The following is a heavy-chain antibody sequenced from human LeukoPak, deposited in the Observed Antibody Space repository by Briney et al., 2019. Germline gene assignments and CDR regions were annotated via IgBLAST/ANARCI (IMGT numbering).Heavy chain of an antibody. Sequence: GGSLRLSCAASGFTFSSYGMHWVRQAPGKGLEWIGRIKTKTDGETTDYAAPVKGRFTISRDDSKNMLYLQMNSLETEDTAVYYCTTELRWDILWNYWGQGTLVTVSS. CDR3: TTELRWDILWNY. J-gene: IGHJ4*02. V-gene: IGHV3-15*01. D-gene: IGHD4-23*01. CDR2: IKTKTDGETT. CDR1: GFTFSSYG.